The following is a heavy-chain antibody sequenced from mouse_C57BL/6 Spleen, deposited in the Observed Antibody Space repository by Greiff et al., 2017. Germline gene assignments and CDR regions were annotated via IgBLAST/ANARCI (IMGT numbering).Heavy chain of an antibody. J-gene: IGHJ2*01. Sequence: VQVVESGAELASPGASVTLSCKASGYTFTDHIMNWVKKRPGQGLEWIGRIYPVSGETNYNQKFMGKATFSVDRSSSTVYMVLNSLTSEDPAVYYCGRGTTVVATRNYWGQGTTLTVSS. D-gene: IGHD1-1*01. V-gene: IGHV1-11*01. CDR2: IYPVSGET. CDR3: GRGTTVVATRNY. CDR1: GYTFTDHI.